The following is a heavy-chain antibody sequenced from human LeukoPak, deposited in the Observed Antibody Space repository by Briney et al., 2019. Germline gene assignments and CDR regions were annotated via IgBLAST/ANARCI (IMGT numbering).Heavy chain of an antibody. Sequence: GGSLRLSCAASGFTFSSYAMSWVRQAPGKGLEWVSAISGSGGSTYYPDSVKGRFTISRDNSKNTLYLQMNSLRAEDTAVYYCAKSSRREYYYDSSGYYYLYFDYWGQGTLVTVSS. V-gene: IGHV3-23*01. D-gene: IGHD3-22*01. CDR1: GFTFSSYA. J-gene: IGHJ4*02. CDR2: ISGSGGST. CDR3: AKSSRREYYYDSSGYYYLYFDY.